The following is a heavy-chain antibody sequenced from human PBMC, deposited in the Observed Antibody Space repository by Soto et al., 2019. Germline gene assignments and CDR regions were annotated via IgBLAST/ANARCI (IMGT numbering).Heavy chain of an antibody. V-gene: IGHV4-34*01. CDR1: GGSFSGYY. D-gene: IGHD6-19*01. J-gene: IGHJ4*02. CDR2: INHSGST. Sequence: SETLSLTCAVYGGSFSGYYWSWIRQPPGKGLEWIGGINHSGSTNYNPSLKSRVTISVDTSKNQFSLKLSSVTAADTAVYYCARSSVWSGYFDYWGQGTLVTVSS. CDR3: ARSSVWSGYFDY.